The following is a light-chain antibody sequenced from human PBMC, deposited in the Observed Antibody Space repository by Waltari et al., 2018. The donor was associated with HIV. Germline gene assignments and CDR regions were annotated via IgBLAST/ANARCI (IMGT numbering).Light chain of an antibody. CDR2: DTE. J-gene: IGLJ2*01. V-gene: IGLV7-46*01. CDR1: AGGVTTGHY. CDR3: LLSFGNDRL. Sequence: QPVVTQAPSLPVSPGGPVILPCASSAGGVTTGHYPHCFQQPPGQAPKTLLYDTEKKHRWTPARFSGSVLAGKATLTLSGAHPDDEAKYYCLLSFGNDRLFGGGTLLTVL.